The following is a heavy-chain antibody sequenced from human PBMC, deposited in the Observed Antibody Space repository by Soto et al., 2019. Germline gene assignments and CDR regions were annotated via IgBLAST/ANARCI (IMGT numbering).Heavy chain of an antibody. Sequence: PGGSLRLSCAASGFTFSSYAMHWARQAPGKGLEWVAVISYDGSNKYYADSVKGRFTISRDNSKSTLYLQMNSLRAEDTAVYYFASDLDTRCGGDSGGFDIWGQGTMVIVSS. CDR1: GFTFSSYA. CDR2: ISYDGSNK. CDR3: ASDLDTRCGGDSGGFDI. V-gene: IGHV3-30-3*01. J-gene: IGHJ3*02. D-gene: IGHD2-21*01.